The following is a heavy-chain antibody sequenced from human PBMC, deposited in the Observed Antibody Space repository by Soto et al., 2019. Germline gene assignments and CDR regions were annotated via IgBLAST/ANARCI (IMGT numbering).Heavy chain of an antibody. CDR3: ARGTTVYANSNFDY. D-gene: IGHD2-8*01. V-gene: IGHV4-34*01. CDR1: GGSFSGYY. J-gene: IGHJ4*02. CDR2: INHSGST. Sequence: SETLSLTCAVYGGSFSGYYWSWIRQPPGKGLEWIGEINHSGSTNYNPSLKSRVTISVDTSKNQFSLKLSSVTAADTAVYYCARGTTVYANSNFDYWGQGTLVTVSS.